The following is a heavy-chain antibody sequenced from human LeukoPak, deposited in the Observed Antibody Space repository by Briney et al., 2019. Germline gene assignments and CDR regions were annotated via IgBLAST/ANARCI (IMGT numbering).Heavy chain of an antibody. D-gene: IGHD6-13*01. CDR2: IYYSGST. V-gene: IGHV4-59*01. Sequence: SETLSLTCTVSGGSISSYYWSWIRQPPGKGLEWIGYIYYSGSTSYNPSLKSRVTISVDTSKNQFSLNLTSVTAADTAVYSCARGSSSLYYAMEVWGQGTTVIVSS. CDR1: GGSISSYY. J-gene: IGHJ6*02. CDR3: ARGSSSLYYAMEV.